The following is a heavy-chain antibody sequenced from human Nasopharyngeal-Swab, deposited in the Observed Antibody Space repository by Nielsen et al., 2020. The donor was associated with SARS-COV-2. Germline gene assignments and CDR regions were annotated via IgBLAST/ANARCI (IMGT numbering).Heavy chain of an antibody. Sequence: GGSLRLSCAASGFTFSTYAMYWVRQPPAKGLEWVSIISGSGGSTYYADSVKGRFTISRDNSKNTLYLQMDSLRAEDTAVYYCARDPTTPGLGGYSFPYFDYWGQGTLVTVSS. CDR3: ARDPTTPGLGGYSFPYFDY. V-gene: IGHV3-23*01. J-gene: IGHJ4*02. D-gene: IGHD5-18*01. CDR2: ISGSGGST. CDR1: GFTFSTYA.